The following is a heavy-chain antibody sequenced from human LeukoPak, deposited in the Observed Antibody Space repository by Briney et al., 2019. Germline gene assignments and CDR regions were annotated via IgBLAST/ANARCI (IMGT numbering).Heavy chain of an antibody. CDR3: ARDGIAVAGGFDY. CDR2: INWNGGSR. CDR1: GFTHDDYG. V-gene: IGHV3-20*01. Sequence: GESLRLSCAASGFTHDDYGMSRVRQAPGQGLEWVSGINWNGGSRGYADSVKGRFTISRDNAKNSLYLQMNSLRAEDTALYHCARDGIAVAGGFDYWGQGTLVTVSS. J-gene: IGHJ4*02. D-gene: IGHD6-19*01.